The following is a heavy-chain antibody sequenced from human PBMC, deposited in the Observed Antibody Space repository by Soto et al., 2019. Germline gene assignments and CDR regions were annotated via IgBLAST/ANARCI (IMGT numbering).Heavy chain of an antibody. V-gene: IGHV1-69*06. D-gene: IGHD3-22*01. Sequence: SVKVSCKASGGTFSSYAISWVRQAPGQGLEWMGGIIPIFGTANYAQKFQGRVTITADKSTSTAYMELSRLRSDDTAVYYCARDGYFDSSGYYYVWAVDKFDYWG. CDR1: GGTFSSYA. J-gene: IGHJ4*01. CDR3: ARDGYFDSSGYYYVWAVDKFDY. CDR2: IIPIFGTA.